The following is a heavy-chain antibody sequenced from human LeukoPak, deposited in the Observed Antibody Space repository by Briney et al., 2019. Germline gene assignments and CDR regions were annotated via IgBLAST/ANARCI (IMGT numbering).Heavy chain of an antibody. CDR3: ARGGYSHGYSTLDN. V-gene: IGHV4-59*01. D-gene: IGHD5-18*01. CDR1: SGSISSNY. J-gene: IGHJ4*02. CDR2: IYYNGYT. Sequence: SETLSLTCTVSSGSISSNYGSWIRQPPGKGLEWIGYIYYNGYTNYNPSLGSRVTMSVDTSKNQFSLNVSSVTAADTAVYYCARGGYSHGYSTLDNWGQGTLVTVSA.